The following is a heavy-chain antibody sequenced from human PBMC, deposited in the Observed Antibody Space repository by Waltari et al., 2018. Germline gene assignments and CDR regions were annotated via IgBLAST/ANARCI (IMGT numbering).Heavy chain of an antibody. CDR2: IPYDGSNK. CDR1: GFTFSSYA. V-gene: IGHV3-30-3*01. CDR3: ARVLRFLEWFDI. Sequence: QVQLVESGGGVVQPGRSLRLSCAASGFTFSSYAMHWVRQAPGKGLGWWAVIPYDGSNKYYADSVKGRFTISRDNSKNTLYLQMNSLRAEDTAVYYCARVLRFLEWFDIWGQGTMVTVSS. J-gene: IGHJ3*02. D-gene: IGHD3-3*01.